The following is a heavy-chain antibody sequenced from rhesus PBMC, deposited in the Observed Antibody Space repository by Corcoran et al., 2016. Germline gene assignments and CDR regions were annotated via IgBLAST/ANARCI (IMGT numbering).Heavy chain of an antibody. CDR3: ARDWGGYSYSYLDY. Sequence: QVQLQESGPGLVKPSETLSLTCAVSGGSISSGYYYWSWIRQPPGKGLEWIGYISYSGSTRYNPSLKSRVPISRDTAQNQFSLKLSSVTAADTAVYYCARDWGGYSYSYLDYWGQGVLVTVSS. CDR2: ISYSGST. CDR1: GGSISSGYYY. J-gene: IGHJ4*01. V-gene: IGHV4-122*02. D-gene: IGHD5-12*01.